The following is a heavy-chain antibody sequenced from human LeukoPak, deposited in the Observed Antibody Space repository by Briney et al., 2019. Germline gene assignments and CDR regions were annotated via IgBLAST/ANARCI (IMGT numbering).Heavy chain of an antibody. V-gene: IGHV1-2*02. Sequence: ASVKVSCKASGYTFTGYYMHWVRQAPGQGLEWMGWINPNSGGTNYAQKFQGRVTMNRDMYISTAYMELSRLRSDDTAVYYCARASRRVAVDYWGQGTLVTVSS. D-gene: IGHD6-19*01. CDR2: INPNSGGT. CDR1: GYTFTGYY. CDR3: ARASRRVAVDY. J-gene: IGHJ4*02.